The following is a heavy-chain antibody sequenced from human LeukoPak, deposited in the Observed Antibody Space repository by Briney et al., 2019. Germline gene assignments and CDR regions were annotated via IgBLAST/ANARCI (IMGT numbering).Heavy chain of an antibody. Sequence: SVKVSCKASGGTFSSYAISWVRQAPGQGLEWMGGIIPIFGTANYAQKFQVRVTITADESTSTAYMELSSLRSEDTAVYYCAREEPAAINWFDPWGQGTLSPSPQ. CDR2: IIPIFGTA. CDR1: GGTFSSYA. J-gene: IGHJ5*02. CDR3: AREEPAAINWFDP. D-gene: IGHD2-2*02. V-gene: IGHV1-69*01.